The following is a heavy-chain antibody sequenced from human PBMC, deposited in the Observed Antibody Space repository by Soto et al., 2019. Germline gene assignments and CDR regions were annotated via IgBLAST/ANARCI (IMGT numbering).Heavy chain of an antibody. D-gene: IGHD2-15*01. Sequence: GGSLRLSCAASGLTFNNYWMSWVRQAPGKGLEWVANLKGDGSAKSYGDAVKGRFTISSDHAKHSLSLHVNSLRDEDTAVYFCARELVLGLKSAFDMWGRGT. J-gene: IGHJ3*02. CDR3: ARELVLGLKSAFDM. V-gene: IGHV3-7*04. CDR2: LKGDGSAK. CDR1: GLTFNNYW.